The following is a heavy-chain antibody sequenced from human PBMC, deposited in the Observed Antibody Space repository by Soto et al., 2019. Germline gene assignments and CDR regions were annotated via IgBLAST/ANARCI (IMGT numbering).Heavy chain of an antibody. CDR1: GFTFSSYA. Sequence: GGSLRLSCAASGFTFSSYAMSWVRQAPGKGLEWVSAISGSSTYTNYADSVKGRFTISRDNAQNSVYPQMNSLRAEDTAVYYCAREPLRRSFDFWGQGTLVTVSS. J-gene: IGHJ4*02. V-gene: IGHV3-21*01. CDR3: AREPLRRSFDF. D-gene: IGHD4-17*01. CDR2: ISGSSTYT.